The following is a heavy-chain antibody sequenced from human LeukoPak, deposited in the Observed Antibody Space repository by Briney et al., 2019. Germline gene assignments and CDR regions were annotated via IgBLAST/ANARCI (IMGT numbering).Heavy chain of an antibody. CDR2: KFHSGST. V-gene: IGHV4-30-2*01. D-gene: IGHD6-6*01. J-gene: IGHJ6*02. CDR1: GGSISSGGYS. Sequence: SETLSLTCGVSGGSISSGGYSWSWIRQPPGKGLEWIGYKFHSGSTYYKASLKSRVTISMDRSNNQFSLKLNSVTAADTAVYYCARLSIAARRYYYYGMDVWGQGTTVTVSS. CDR3: ARLSIAARRYYYYGMDV.